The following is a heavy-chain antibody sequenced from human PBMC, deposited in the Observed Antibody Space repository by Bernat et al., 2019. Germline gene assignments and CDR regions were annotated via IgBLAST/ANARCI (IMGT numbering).Heavy chain of an antibody. CDR3: ARDALLYGGNSVYFDY. J-gene: IGHJ4*02. CDR1: GFTFTTYS. V-gene: IGHV3-48*01. CDR2: ISSGSSTI. D-gene: IGHD4-23*01. Sequence: EVQLLESGGGLVQPGGSLRLSCAASGFTFTTYSMSWVRQAPGKGLEWVSYISSGSSTIYYADSVKGRFTISRDNAKNSLYLQMNSLRAEDTAVYYCARDALLYGGNSVYFDYWGQGTLVTVSS.